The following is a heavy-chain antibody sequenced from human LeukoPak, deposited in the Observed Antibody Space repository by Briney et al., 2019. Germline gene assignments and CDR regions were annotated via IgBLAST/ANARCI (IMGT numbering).Heavy chain of an antibody. Sequence: GESLKISCKGSGYTFTSYYMHWVRQAPGQGLEWMGVSNPSGVGTNYAQKFQGRVTMTRDTSTTTVYMELSSLRSEDTAVYYCAREESGGYFDYWGQGTLVTVSS. J-gene: IGHJ4*02. D-gene: IGHD2-8*02. CDR3: AREESGGYFDY. CDR2: SNPSGVGT. V-gene: IGHV1-46*01. CDR1: GYTFTSYY.